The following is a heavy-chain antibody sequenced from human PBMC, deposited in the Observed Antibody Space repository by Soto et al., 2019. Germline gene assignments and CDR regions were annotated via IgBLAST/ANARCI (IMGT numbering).Heavy chain of an antibody. Sequence: EVQLLDSGGGLVQPGGSLRLSCAASGFTFSTYYMGWIRQTPTKGLEWVSSISGSDGATYYADSVKGRFTISRDNSKNTLYLQMNSLRVEDTALYYCVKYKAMTGTNYYFDYWGQGTLVTVSS. CDR3: VKYKAMTGTNYYFDY. J-gene: IGHJ4*02. V-gene: IGHV3-23*01. CDR1: GFTFSTYY. CDR2: ISGSDGAT. D-gene: IGHD3-9*01.